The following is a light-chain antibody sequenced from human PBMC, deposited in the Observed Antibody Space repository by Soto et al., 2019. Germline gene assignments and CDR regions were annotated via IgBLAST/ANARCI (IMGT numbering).Light chain of an antibody. CDR1: SSNIGSNY. Sequence: QLVLTQPPSASGTPGQRVTISCSGSSSNIGSNYVYWYQQFPGSAPKLLIYRNYQRPSGVPDRFSGSKSGTSASLAISGPRSEDEADYYCAAWDDSLSAVVFGGGTKLTVL. CDR3: AAWDDSLSAVV. J-gene: IGLJ2*01. V-gene: IGLV1-47*01. CDR2: RNY.